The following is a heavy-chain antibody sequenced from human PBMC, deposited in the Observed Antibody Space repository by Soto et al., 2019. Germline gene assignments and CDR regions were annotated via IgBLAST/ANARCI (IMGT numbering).Heavy chain of an antibody. V-gene: IGHV4-59*01. Sequence: SETLSLTCTVSGGSISSYYWSWIRQPPGKGLEWIGYIYYSGSTNYNPSLKSRVTISVDTSKNQFSLKLSSVTAADTAVYYCAREVTPIAARGWFDPWGQGTLVTVSS. D-gene: IGHD6-6*01. CDR1: GGSISSYY. J-gene: IGHJ5*02. CDR3: AREVTPIAARGWFDP. CDR2: IYYSGST.